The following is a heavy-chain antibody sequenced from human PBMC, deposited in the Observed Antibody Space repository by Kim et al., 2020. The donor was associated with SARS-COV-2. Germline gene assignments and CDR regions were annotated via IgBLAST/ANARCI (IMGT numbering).Heavy chain of an antibody. CDR2: IFSDGTF. CDR3: ARGPGARTGEAFDI. V-gene: IGHV4-4*07. CDR1: GSSINNYY. D-gene: IGHD7-27*01. Sequence: SETLSLTCSVAGSSINNYYWTWIRQPAGKGLQWVGRIFSDGTFKDNLSLKSRVTMSIDRSKNQFSLRMVDVTAADTGVYYCARGPGARTGEAFDIWGQGTTVLVSS. J-gene: IGHJ3*02.